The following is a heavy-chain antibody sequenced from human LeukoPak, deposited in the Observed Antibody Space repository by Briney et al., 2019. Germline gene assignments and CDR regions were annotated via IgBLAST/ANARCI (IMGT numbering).Heavy chain of an antibody. J-gene: IGHJ4*02. CDR2: INPSGDST. D-gene: IGHD3-10*01. Sequence: GASVKVSCKASGYTFTSYYLHWVRQAPGQGLERMGIINPSGDSTNYAQKFQGRVTMTRDTSTSTVYMELSSLRSEDTAVYYCARDRQFSGGSYYPSYYFDYWGQGTLVTVSS. CDR3: ARDRQFSGGSYYPSYYFDY. CDR1: GYTFTSYY. V-gene: IGHV1-46*01.